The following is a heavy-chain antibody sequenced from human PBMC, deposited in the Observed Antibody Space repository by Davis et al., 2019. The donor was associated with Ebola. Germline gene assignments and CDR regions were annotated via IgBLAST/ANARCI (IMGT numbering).Heavy chain of an antibody. D-gene: IGHD6-13*01. CDR2: FDPEDGET. Sequence: ASVKVSCKVSGYTLTELSMHWVRQAPGKGLEWMGGFDPEDGETIYAQKFQGRVTMTEDTSTDTAYMELSSLRSEDTAVYYCARGPSTGNSFSYWGQGTLVTVSS. CDR3: ARGPSTGNSFSY. J-gene: IGHJ4*02. V-gene: IGHV1-24*01. CDR1: GYTLTELS.